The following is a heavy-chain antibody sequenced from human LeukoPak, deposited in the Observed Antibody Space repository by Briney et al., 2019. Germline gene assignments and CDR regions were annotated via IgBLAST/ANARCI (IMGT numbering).Heavy chain of an antibody. D-gene: IGHD1-26*01. CDR3: ARGTREHCLRY. V-gene: IGHV3-21*06. CDR2: ISSDTTYI. Sequence: GGSLRLSCAASGFTFSGYVMNWVRQAPGKGLEWVSYISSDTTYIYYADSVKGRFTISRDYVKNSLYLQMNSLRADDTAVYYCARGTREHCLRYWGLGTLVTVSS. J-gene: IGHJ4*02. CDR1: GFTFSGYV.